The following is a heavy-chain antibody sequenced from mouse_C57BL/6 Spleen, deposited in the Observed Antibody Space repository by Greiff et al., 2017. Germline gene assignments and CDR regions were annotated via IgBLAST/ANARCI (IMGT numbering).Heavy chain of an antibody. Sequence: VQLQESGAELARPGASVKLSCKASGYTFTSYGISWVKQRTGQGLEWIGEIYPRSGNTYYNEKFKGKATLTADKSSSTAYMELRSLTSEDSAVYFCARAPPFITTVVGDWYFDVWGTGTTVTVSS. CDR2: IYPRSGNT. D-gene: IGHD1-1*01. CDR1: GYTFTSYG. V-gene: IGHV1-81*01. J-gene: IGHJ1*03. CDR3: ARAPPFITTVVGDWYFDV.